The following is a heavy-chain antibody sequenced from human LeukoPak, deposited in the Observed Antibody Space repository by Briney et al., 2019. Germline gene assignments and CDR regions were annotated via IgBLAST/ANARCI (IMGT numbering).Heavy chain of an antibody. CDR3: AKSRLVLRALDAFDI. CDR1: GFMFNKYA. V-gene: IGHV3-30-3*01. CDR2: ISYDGSHQ. J-gene: IGHJ3*02. D-gene: IGHD3-10*02. Sequence: PGGSLRLSCAASGFMFNKYAMHWVRQAPGKGLEWVGVISYDGSHQYYVDSVKGRFTVSRDDSKNTLYLQFNSLRPEDTAVYYCAKSRLVLRALDAFDIWGQGTMVTVSS.